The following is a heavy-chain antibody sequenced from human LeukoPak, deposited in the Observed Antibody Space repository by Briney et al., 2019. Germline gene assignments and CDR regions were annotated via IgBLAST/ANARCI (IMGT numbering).Heavy chain of an antibody. J-gene: IGHJ4*02. V-gene: IGHV3-7*03. CDR3: ARRHDFPDY. D-gene: IGHD2-21*02. CDR1: GFTFSNYW. CDR2: IKQDGSEK. Sequence: PGGSLRLSCAASGFTFSNYWMSWVRQAPGKGLEWVANIKQDGSEKYYVDSVKGRFTISRDNAKNSLYLQMNSLRAEDTAVYYCARRHDFPDYWGQGTLVTVFS.